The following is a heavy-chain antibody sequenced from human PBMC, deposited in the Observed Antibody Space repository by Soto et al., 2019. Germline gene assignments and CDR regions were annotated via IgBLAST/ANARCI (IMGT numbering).Heavy chain of an antibody. CDR2: INPSGGST. V-gene: IGHV1-46*03. CDR3: AREGYSGYDFDY. J-gene: IGHJ4*02. Sequence: QVQLVQSGAEVKKPGASVKGSCKASGYTFTSYYMHWVRQAPGQGLEWMGIINPSGGSTSYAQKFKGRVTMTRDTSTSTVYMELSSLRSEDTAVYYCAREGYSGYDFDYWGQGTLVTVSS. CDR1: GYTFTSYY. D-gene: IGHD5-12*01.